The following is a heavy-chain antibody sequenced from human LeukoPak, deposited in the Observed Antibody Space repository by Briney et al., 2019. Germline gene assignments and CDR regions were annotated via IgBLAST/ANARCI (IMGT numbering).Heavy chain of an antibody. V-gene: IGHV3-23*01. D-gene: IGHD6-13*01. Sequence: PGGSLRLSCAASGFTFSSYAMSWVRQAPGKGLEWVSAISGSGGSTYYADSVKGRFTISRGNSKNTLYLQMNSLRAEDTAVYYCAKDRYSSSWYYGYYMDVWGKGTTVTVSS. CDR2: ISGSGGST. CDR3: AKDRYSSSWYYGYYMDV. CDR1: GFTFSSYA. J-gene: IGHJ6*03.